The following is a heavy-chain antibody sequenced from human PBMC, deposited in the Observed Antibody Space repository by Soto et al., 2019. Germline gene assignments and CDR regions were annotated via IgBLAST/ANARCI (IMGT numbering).Heavy chain of an antibody. D-gene: IGHD2-15*01. V-gene: IGHV3-30*18. CDR1: GFTFSSYG. J-gene: IGHJ6*02. Sequence: QVQLVESGGGVVQPGRSLRLSCAASGFTFSSYGMHWVRQAPGKGLEWVAVISYGGSNKYYADSVKGRFTISRDNSKNTLYLQMISLRAEDTAVYYCAKRQYCSGGSCYYYYYGMDVWGQGTTVTVSS. CDR3: AKRQYCSGGSCYYYYYGMDV. CDR2: ISYGGSNK.